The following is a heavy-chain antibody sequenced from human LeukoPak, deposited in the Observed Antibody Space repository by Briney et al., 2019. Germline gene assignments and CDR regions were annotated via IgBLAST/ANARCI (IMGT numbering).Heavy chain of an antibody. D-gene: IGHD4-17*01. CDR2: IYYSGST. J-gene: IGHJ4*02. CDR1: GGSFSGYY. Sequence: SETLSLTCAVYGGSFSGYYWSWIRQSPGKGLEWIGYIYYSGSTNYNPSLKSRVTISVDTSKNQFSLKLSSVTAADTAVYYCARGADYALLFFDYWGQGTLVTVSS. CDR3: ARGADYALLFFDY. V-gene: IGHV4-59*01.